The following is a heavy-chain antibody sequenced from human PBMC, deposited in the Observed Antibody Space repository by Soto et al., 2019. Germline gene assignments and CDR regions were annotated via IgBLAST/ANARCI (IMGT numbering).Heavy chain of an antibody. J-gene: IGHJ6*03. V-gene: IGHV1-8*01. CDR2: MNPNSGNT. CDR3: ARDLVVPAFHYYYYMDV. CDR1: GYTFTSYD. Sequence: GASVKVSCKASGYTFTSYDINWVRPATGQGLEWMGWMNPNSGNTGYAQKFQGRVTMTRNTSISTAYMELSSLRSEDTAVYYCARDLVVPAFHYYYYMDVWGKGTTVTVSS. D-gene: IGHD2-2*01.